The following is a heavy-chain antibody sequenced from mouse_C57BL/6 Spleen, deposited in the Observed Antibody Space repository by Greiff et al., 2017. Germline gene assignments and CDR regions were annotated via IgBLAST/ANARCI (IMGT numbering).Heavy chain of an antibody. D-gene: IGHD1-1*01. CDR3: TGSYYYGSSPFAY. V-gene: IGHV6-3*01. CDR1: GFTFSNYW. Sequence: EVNVVESGGGLVQPGGSMKLSCVASGFTFSNYWMNWVRQSPEKGLEWVAQIRLKSDNYATHYAESVKGRFTISRDDSKSSVYLQMNNLRAEDTGIYYCTGSYYYGSSPFAYWGQGTLVTVSA. J-gene: IGHJ3*01. CDR2: IRLKSDNYAT.